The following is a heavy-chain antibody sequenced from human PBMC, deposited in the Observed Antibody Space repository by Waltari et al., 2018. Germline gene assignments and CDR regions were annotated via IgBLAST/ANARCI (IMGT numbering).Heavy chain of an antibody. CDR1: GFTFSDSY. CDR2: ISSSGSTI. J-gene: IGHJ6*02. Sequence: QVQLVESGGGLVKPGGSLRLSCAASGFTFSDSYMSWIRKAPGRGLEWVSYISSSGSTIYDADSVKGRFTISRDNAKNSLYLQMNSLRAEDTAVYYCARGNSISSPYYYYGMDVWGQGTTVTVSS. D-gene: IGHD6-6*01. CDR3: ARGNSISSPYYYYGMDV. V-gene: IGHV3-11*04.